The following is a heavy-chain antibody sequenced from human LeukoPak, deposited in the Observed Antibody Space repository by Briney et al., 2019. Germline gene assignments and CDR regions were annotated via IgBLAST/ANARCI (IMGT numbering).Heavy chain of an antibody. J-gene: IGHJ4*02. V-gene: IGHV1-69*13. D-gene: IGHD2/OR15-2a*01. CDR1: GATFSSYA. CDR3: ARDARSTTFTDFDY. Sequence: SVKVSCKASGATFSSYAISWVRQAPGQGLEWMGGIIPIFGTANYAQKFQGRVTITADESTSTAYMELSSLRSEDTAVYYCARDARSTTFTDFDYWGQGTLVTVSS. CDR2: IIPIFGTA.